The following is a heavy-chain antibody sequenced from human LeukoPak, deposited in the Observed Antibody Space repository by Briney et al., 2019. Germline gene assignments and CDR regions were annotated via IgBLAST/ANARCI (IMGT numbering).Heavy chain of an antibody. D-gene: IGHD2-2*01. Sequence: GGSLRLSCAASGFTFSSYGMHWVRQAPGKRLEWVAFIRYDGSNTYYADSVKGRFTISRDNSKNTVNLQMKSLRPEDTAIYFCAKELAPYYQLHQDWGQGTLVTVSS. CDR1: GFTFSSYG. J-gene: IGHJ4*02. CDR3: AKELAPYYQLHQD. CDR2: IRYDGSNT. V-gene: IGHV3-30*02.